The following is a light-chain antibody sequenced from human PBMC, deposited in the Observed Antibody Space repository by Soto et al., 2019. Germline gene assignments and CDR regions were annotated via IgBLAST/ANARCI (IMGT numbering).Light chain of an antibody. J-gene: IGKJ5*01. CDR2: DAS. CDR3: QQYNSQPT. CDR1: QSISSW. Sequence: DIQMTQSPSTLSASVGDRVTITCRASQSISSWLAWYQQKPGKAPKLLIYDASSLESGVPSRFSGSGSGTEFTPTISSLQPDDFATSYCQQYNSQPTFGQGTRLEIK. V-gene: IGKV1-5*01.